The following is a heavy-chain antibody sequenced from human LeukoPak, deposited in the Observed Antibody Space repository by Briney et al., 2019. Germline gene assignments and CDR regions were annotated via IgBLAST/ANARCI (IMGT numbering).Heavy chain of an antibody. D-gene: IGHD3-22*01. J-gene: IGHJ4*02. CDR1: GYTFTGYY. Sequence: GASVKVSCKASGYTFTGYYMHWVRQAPGQGLEWMGRINPNSGGTNYAQKFQGRVTMTRDTSISTAYMELSRLRSDDTAVYYCARGSINYNSGGYYDNPPLDYWGQGTLVTVSS. V-gene: IGHV1-2*06. CDR3: ARGSINYNSGGYYDNPPLDY. CDR2: INPNSGGT.